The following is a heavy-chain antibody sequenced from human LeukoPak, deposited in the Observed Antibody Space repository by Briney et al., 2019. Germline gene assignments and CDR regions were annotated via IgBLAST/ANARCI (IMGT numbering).Heavy chain of an antibody. CDR2: IKQDGSEK. CDR1: GFTFSSYW. CDR3: ARYLLYSGYDSFDY. J-gene: IGHJ4*02. Sequence: GGSLRLSCAASGFTFSSYWMSWVRQAPGKGLEWVANIKQDGSEKYYVDSVKGRFTISRDNAKNSLYLQMNSLRAEDTAVHYCARYLLYSGYDSFDYWGQGTLVTVSS. V-gene: IGHV3-7*03. D-gene: IGHD5-12*01.